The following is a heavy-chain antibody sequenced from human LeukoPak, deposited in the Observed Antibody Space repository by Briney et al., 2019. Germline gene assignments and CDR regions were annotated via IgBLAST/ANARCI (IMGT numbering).Heavy chain of an antibody. D-gene: IGHD1-26*01. CDR3: AKGGGSGSYFLYFDY. V-gene: IGHV3-23*01. J-gene: IGHJ4*02. Sequence: PGGSLRLSCAASGFNPNNYAMTWFRQAPGKGLGGSSGISLSGDDTYYADSVKGRFIISRDDSKNTLYLQMNSLRVEDTAVYYCAKGGGSGSYFLYFDYWGQGTLVTVSS. CDR1: GFNPNNYA. CDR2: ISLSGDDT.